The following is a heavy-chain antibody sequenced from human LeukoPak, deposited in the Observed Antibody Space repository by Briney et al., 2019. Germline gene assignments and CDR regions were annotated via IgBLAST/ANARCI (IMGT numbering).Heavy chain of an antibody. D-gene: IGHD1-26*01. CDR3: ARGMVIVGAGEVDAFDI. J-gene: IGHJ3*02. Sequence: SVKVSCKASGGTFSSYAISWVRQAPGQGLEWMGGIIPIFGTANYAQKFQGRVTITTDESTSTAYMELSSLRSEDTAVYYCARGMVIVGAGEVDAFDIWGQGTMVTVSS. CDR1: GGTFSSYA. CDR2: IIPIFGTA. V-gene: IGHV1-69*05.